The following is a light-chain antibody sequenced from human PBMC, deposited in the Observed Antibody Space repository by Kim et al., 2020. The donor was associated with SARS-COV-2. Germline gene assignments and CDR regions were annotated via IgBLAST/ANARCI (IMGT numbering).Light chain of an antibody. CDR1: NIGTKS. Sequence: APGKTARISGGGNNIGTKSVHWYQLKPGQAPVLVIYYDNNRPSGIPERFSGSNSGATAPLTINRVEAGDEADYFCQVWDGSSEQYVFGTGTKVTVL. CDR3: QVWDGSSEQYV. V-gene: IGLV3-21*04. J-gene: IGLJ1*01. CDR2: YDN.